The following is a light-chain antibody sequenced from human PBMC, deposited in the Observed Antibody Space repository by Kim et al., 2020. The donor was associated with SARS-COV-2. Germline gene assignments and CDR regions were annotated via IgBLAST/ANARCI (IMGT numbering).Light chain of an antibody. J-gene: IGKJ4*01. Sequence: SVGDRFTIPCRASQGISNYLAWYQQKPGRVPKLLIYAASTLQSGVPSRFSGSGSGTDFTLTISSLQPEDVATYYCQKYNSAPPLTFGGGTKVEIK. CDR1: QGISNY. CDR3: QKYNSAPPLT. CDR2: AAS. V-gene: IGKV1-27*01.